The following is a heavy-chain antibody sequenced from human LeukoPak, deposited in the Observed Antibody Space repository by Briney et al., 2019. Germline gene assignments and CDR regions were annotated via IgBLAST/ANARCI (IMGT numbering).Heavy chain of an antibody. CDR3: ARLRDWNYPYYYHMDV. J-gene: IGHJ6*03. Sequence: PGESLKISCKGSGYSFTSYWIGWVRQTPGKGLEWMGIIYPGDSDTRYSPSFQGQVTISVDKSSSIAYLQWTSLQASDTAIYYCARLRDWNYPYYYHMDVWGKGTTVTVSS. V-gene: IGHV5-51*01. CDR1: GYSFTSYW. CDR2: IYPGDSDT. D-gene: IGHD1-7*01.